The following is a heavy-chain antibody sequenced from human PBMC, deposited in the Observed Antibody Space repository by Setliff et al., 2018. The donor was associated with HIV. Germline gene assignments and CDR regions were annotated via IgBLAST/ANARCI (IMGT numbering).Heavy chain of an antibody. D-gene: IGHD3-3*01. CDR2: FYYNGDS. Sequence: SETLSLTCTVSGDSVNDRSYFWGWIRQPPGKGLEWIGTFYYNGDSRYNPSLKSRVTISVDTSKNQFSLQLNSVTAADTAVYYCARRRSGPQGWLLSNWFDAWGQGTLVTVSS. J-gene: IGHJ5*02. V-gene: IGHV4-39*01. CDR3: ARRRSGPQGWLLSNWFDA. CDR1: GDSVNDRSYF.